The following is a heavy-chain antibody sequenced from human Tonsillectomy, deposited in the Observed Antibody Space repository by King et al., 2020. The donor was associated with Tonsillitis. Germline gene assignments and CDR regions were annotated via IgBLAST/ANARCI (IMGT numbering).Heavy chain of an antibody. J-gene: IGHJ4*02. V-gene: IGHV5-51*01. D-gene: IGHD4-23*01. Sequence: QLVQSGAEVKKPGESLKVSCKGSGYSFTSYWIGWVRQMPGKGLEWMGIIYPGDSDTRYSPSFQGQVTISADKSISTAYLQWSSLKASDTAMYYCARGPTRYGGNIRYFDYWGQGTLVTVSS. CDR1: GYSFTSYW. CDR3: ARGPTRYGGNIRYFDY. CDR2: IYPGDSDT.